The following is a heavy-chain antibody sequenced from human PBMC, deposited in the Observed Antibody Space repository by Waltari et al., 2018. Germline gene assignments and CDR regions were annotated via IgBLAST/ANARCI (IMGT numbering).Heavy chain of an antibody. D-gene: IGHD6-13*01. J-gene: IGHJ4*02. CDR2: FTTSGNT. CDR1: EFTFSSYA. V-gene: IGHV3-23*01. CDR3: AKGAIGSAGLDY. Sequence: EVQLLESGGGLVQPGGSLRLSCAASEFTFSSYAVTWVRQAPGKGLEWVSSFTTSGNTYYADSVKGRFTISRDNPKNKMYLQMNSLRADDTAVYYCAKGAIGSAGLDYWGQGTLVTVSS.